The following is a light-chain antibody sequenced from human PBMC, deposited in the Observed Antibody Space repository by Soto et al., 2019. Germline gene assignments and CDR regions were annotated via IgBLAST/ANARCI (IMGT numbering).Light chain of an antibody. J-gene: IGLJ1*01. CDR2: VVS. V-gene: IGLV2-14*03. CDR3: TSYTSCTPPQGV. Sequence: QAALTQPASVSGSPGQSITISCTGTSSDVGGYNYVSWYQHHPGKAPKLMIYVVSNRPSGVSNRFSGSKSGNTASLTISGLQAEDLADYYCTSYTSCTPPQGVSVPGT. CDR1: SSDVGGYNY.